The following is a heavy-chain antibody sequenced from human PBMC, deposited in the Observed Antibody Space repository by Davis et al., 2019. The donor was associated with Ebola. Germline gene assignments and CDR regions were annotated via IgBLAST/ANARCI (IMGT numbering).Heavy chain of an antibody. CDR2: INSDGSST. D-gene: IGHD3-9*01. V-gene: IGHV3-74*01. CDR3: ARGGRYYDILTGYFYLRY. Sequence: GESLKISCAASGFTFSSYWMHWVRQAPGKGLVWVSRINSDGSSTSYADSVKGRFTISRDNAKNTLYLQMNSLRAEDTAVYYCARGGRYYDILTGYFYLRYWGQGTLVTVSS. J-gene: IGHJ4*02. CDR1: GFTFSSYW.